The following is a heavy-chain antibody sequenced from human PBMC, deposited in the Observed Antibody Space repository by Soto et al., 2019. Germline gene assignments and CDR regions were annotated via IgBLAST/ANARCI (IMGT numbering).Heavy chain of an antibody. V-gene: IGHV4-39*01. CDR3: ARQKQQLVTSYSYYGMDV. Sequence: PSETLSLTCTVSGGSISTSSYYWGWIRQPPGKGLEWIGSIYYSGSTYYNPSLKSRVTISVDTSKNQFSLKLSSVTAADTAVYYCARQKQQLVTSYSYYGMDVWGQGTTVTVSS. D-gene: IGHD6-13*01. CDR2: IYYSGST. J-gene: IGHJ6*02. CDR1: GGSISTSSYY.